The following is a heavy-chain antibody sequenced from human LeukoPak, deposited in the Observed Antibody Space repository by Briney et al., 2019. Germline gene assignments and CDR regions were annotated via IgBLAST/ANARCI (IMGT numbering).Heavy chain of an antibody. D-gene: IGHD3-16*01. Sequence: GGSLRLSCVGSGFSFDDYGMNWVRHAPGKGLEWVSGINFNSAGTVYAESVRGRFTISRDNAKNSLYLQMTSLRVEDTALYYCARDVGFTGQNYHYYMNVWGEGATVIVSS. V-gene: IGHV3-20*04. CDR2: INFNSAGT. CDR1: GFSFDDYG. J-gene: IGHJ6*03. CDR3: ARDVGFTGQNYHYYMNV.